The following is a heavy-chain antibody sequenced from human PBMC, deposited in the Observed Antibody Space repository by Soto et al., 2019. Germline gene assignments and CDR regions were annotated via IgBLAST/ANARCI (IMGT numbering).Heavy chain of an antibody. V-gene: IGHV1-3*01. Sequence: ASVKVSCKASGYTFTSYAMHWVRQAPGQRLEWVGWINAGNGNTKYSQKFQGRVTITRDTSASTAYMELSSLRSEDTAVYYCARGGDIVVVPAATYYYYGMDVWGQGTTVTVSS. CDR2: INAGNGNT. CDR1: GYTFTSYA. CDR3: ARGGDIVVVPAATYYYYGMDV. D-gene: IGHD2-2*01. J-gene: IGHJ6*02.